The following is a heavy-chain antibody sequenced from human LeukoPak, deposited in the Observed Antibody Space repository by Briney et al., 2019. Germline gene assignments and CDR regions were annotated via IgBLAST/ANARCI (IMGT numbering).Heavy chain of an antibody. CDR2: IKQDGSEK. D-gene: IGHD3-3*01. CDR3: ARPYYDFWSGYLYYFDY. Sequence: GGSLRLSCAASGFTLSSYWMSWVRQAPGKGLEWVANIKQDGSEKYYVDSVKGRFTISRDNAKNSLYLQMNSLRAEDTAVYYCARPYYDFWSGYLYYFDYWGQGTLVTVSP. J-gene: IGHJ4*02. CDR1: GFTLSSYW. V-gene: IGHV3-7*01.